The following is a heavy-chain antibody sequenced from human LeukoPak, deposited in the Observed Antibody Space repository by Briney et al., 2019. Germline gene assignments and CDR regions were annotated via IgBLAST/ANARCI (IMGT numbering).Heavy chain of an antibody. Sequence: PSETLSLTCAVSGGSFSGYYWSWIRQPPGKGLEWIGEINHSGSTNYNPSLKSRVTISVDTSKNQFSLKLSSVTAADTAVYYCARNLLTGYYNRGYYFDYWGQGTLATVSS. CDR3: ARNLLTGYYNRGYYFDY. V-gene: IGHV4-34*01. D-gene: IGHD3-9*01. CDR2: INHSGST. J-gene: IGHJ4*02. CDR1: GGSFSGYY.